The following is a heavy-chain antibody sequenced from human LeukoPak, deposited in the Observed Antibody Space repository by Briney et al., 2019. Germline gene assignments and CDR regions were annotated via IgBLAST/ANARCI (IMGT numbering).Heavy chain of an antibody. CDR3: ARERYGSGSYYTLNWFDP. D-gene: IGHD3-10*01. CDR2: ISSSGDST. V-gene: IGHV3-23*01. Sequence: PGGSLRLSCAASGFTFNNYAMSWVRQAPGKGLEWVSVISSSGDSTYYAGSVKGRFTISRDKSKNMLYLQMNSLRAEDTAVYYCARERYGSGSYYTLNWFDPWGQGTLVTVSS. J-gene: IGHJ5*02. CDR1: GFTFNNYA.